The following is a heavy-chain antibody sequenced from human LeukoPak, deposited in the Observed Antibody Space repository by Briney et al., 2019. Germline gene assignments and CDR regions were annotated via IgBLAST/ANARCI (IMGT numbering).Heavy chain of an antibody. V-gene: IGHV3-21*04. CDR1: GFTFSDYS. CDR3: ARYAVVTAYFDY. D-gene: IGHD2-21*02. J-gene: IGHJ4*02. CDR2: ISSGSTYI. Sequence: PGGSLRLSCAASGFTFSDYSMNWVRQAPGKGLEWVSSISSGSTYIYYADSVKGRFTISRDNAKNSLYLQMNSLTAADTAVYYCARYAVVTAYFDYWGQGTLVTVSS.